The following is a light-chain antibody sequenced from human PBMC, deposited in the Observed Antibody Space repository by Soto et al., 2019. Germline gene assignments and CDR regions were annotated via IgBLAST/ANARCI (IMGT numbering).Light chain of an antibody. J-gene: IGKJ1*01. Sequence: DIQMTQSPSTLSASVGDRVTITCRASQSISSWLAWYQQKPGKAPKLLIYDASSLESGVPSRFSGSGSGTEFTLTISSLQPDDSATYYCQKYNSYSRTFGQGTKV. CDR2: DAS. CDR1: QSISSW. V-gene: IGKV1-5*01. CDR3: QKYNSYSRT.